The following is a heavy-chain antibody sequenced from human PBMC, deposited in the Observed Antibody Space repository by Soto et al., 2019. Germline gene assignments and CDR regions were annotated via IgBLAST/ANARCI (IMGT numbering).Heavy chain of an antibody. Sequence: QVQLQESGPGLVKPSETLSLTCTVSGGSISSYYWSWIRQPPGKGLEWMGYIYYSGSTNYNPSPKRPVALAVDTSKLHHPLKLSSVTAADAPVDGCARRGRSAFEYWGQGTLVSVSS. CDR2: IYYSGST. V-gene: IGHV4-59*08. CDR3: ARRGRSAFEY. CDR1: GGSISSYY. J-gene: IGHJ4*02.